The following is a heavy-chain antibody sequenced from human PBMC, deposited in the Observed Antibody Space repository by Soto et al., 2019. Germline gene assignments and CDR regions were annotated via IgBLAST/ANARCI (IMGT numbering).Heavy chain of an antibody. CDR2: IYYSGGT. Sequence: SETLSLTCTVSGAALSSGGYFYTWVRQPPGKGLEWLGYIYYSGGTNYNPSRKSRVTISLDTSKSQFSLRLISVTAADTAVYYCTREQSYDNYFDPWGQGTLVTVSS. CDR1: GAALSSGGYF. V-gene: IGHV4-61*08. CDR3: TREQSYDNYFDP. D-gene: IGHD6-19*01. J-gene: IGHJ5*02.